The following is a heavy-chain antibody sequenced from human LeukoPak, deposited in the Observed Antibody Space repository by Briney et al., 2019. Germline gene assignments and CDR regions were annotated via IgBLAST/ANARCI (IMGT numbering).Heavy chain of an antibody. V-gene: IGHV3-23*01. CDR1: GFTFSSHW. CDR3: AKMGTMVRGVFDY. CDR2: ISGSGGST. J-gene: IGHJ4*02. D-gene: IGHD3-10*01. Sequence: GGSLRLSCAGSGFTFSSHWIGWVRQAPGKGLEWVSAISGSGGSTYYADSVKGRFTISRDNSKNTLYLQMNSLRAEDTAVYYCAKMGTMVRGVFDYWGQGTLVTVSS.